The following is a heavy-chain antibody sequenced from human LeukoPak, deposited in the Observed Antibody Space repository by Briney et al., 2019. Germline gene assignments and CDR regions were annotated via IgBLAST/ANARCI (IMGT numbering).Heavy chain of an antibody. CDR2: INPNSGGT. Sequence: ASVKVSCKVSGYTLTELSMHWMRQAPGKGLEWMGWINPNSGGTNYAQKFQGRVTMTRDTSISTAYMELSRLRSDDTAVYYCARDCGGDCYSWYYYYYYGMDVWGQGTTVTVSS. V-gene: IGHV1-2*02. D-gene: IGHD2-21*02. CDR1: GYTLTELS. CDR3: ARDCGGDCYSWYYYYYYGMDV. J-gene: IGHJ6*02.